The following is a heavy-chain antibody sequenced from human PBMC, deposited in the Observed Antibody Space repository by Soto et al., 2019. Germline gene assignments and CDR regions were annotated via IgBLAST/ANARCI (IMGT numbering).Heavy chain of an antibody. CDR3: ARRRNYDYVWGSYRQPYWYFDP. Sequence: SETLSLTCTVSGGSISSGDYYWSWIRQPPGKGLEWIGYIYYSGSTYYNPSLKSRVTISVDTSKNQFSLKLSSVTAADTAVYYCARRRNYDYVWGSYRQPYWYFDPWGQGTLVTVSS. CDR1: GGSISSGDYY. CDR2: IYYSGST. V-gene: IGHV4-30-4*01. D-gene: IGHD3-16*02. J-gene: IGHJ5*02.